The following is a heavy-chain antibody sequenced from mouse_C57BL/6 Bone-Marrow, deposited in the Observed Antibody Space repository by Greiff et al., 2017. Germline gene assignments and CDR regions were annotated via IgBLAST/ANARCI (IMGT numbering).Heavy chain of an antibody. V-gene: IGHV1-78*01. J-gene: IGHJ4*01. D-gene: IGHD1-1*01. CDR2: ISPRDGST. CDR3: ARREVYGSSYPYYAMDY. Sequence: VQLQQSDAELVQPGASVKISCKVSGYTFTDHTIHWMKQRPEQGLEWIGYISPRDGSTKYNAKFKGQATLTADKSSSTAYMQLNSLTSEDSAVYFCARREVYGSSYPYYAMDYWGQGTSVTVSA. CDR1: GYTFTDHT.